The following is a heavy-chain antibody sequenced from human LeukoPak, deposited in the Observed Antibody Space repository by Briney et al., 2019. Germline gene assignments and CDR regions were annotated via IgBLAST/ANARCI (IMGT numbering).Heavy chain of an antibody. Sequence: GGSLRLSXAASGFTFSSYSMNWVRQALGKGLEWVSYISSSSSTIYYADSVKGRFTISRDNAKNSLYLQMNSLRAEDTAVYYCARERGYSYGYSDYWGQGTLVTVSS. V-gene: IGHV3-48*01. D-gene: IGHD5-18*01. J-gene: IGHJ4*02. CDR1: GFTFSSYS. CDR3: ARERGYSYGYSDY. CDR2: ISSSSSTI.